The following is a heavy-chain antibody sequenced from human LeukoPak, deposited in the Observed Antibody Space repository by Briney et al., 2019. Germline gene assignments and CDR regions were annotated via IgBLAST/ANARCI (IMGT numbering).Heavy chain of an antibody. CDR3: ATRGGGYSGYDPDY. CDR2: IIPILGIA. CDR1: GGTFSSYA. V-gene: IGHV1-69*04. Sequence: SVKVSCKASGGTFSSYAISWVRQAPGQGVEWMGRIIPILGIANYAQKFQGRVTITADKSTSTAYMELSSLRSDDTAVYYCATRGGGYSGYDPDYWGQGTLVTVSS. J-gene: IGHJ4*02. D-gene: IGHD5-12*01.